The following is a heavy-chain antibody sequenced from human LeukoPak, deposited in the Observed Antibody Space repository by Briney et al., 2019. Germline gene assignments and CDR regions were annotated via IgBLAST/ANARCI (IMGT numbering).Heavy chain of an antibody. J-gene: IGHJ4*02. Sequence: PGGSLRLSCSASGFVFTIYTMYWVRQAPGKGPEYVSTISGSGNGSSIYYADSVKGRFTISRDDSKSILYLQMNGLRSEDTAVYYCVKDFGRIRGTPDSWGQGTLVTVSS. CDR1: GFVFTIYT. CDR2: ISGSGNGSSI. V-gene: IGHV3-64D*06. D-gene: IGHD1-26*01. CDR3: VKDFGRIRGTPDS.